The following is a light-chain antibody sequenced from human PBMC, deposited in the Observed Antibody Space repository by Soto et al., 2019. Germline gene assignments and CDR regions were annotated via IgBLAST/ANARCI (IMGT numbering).Light chain of an antibody. CDR1: QSVNNN. V-gene: IGKV3-15*01. CDR2: VAS. Sequence: EIVMTQSPATLSVSPGERATLSCRASQSVNNNLAWYQQKPGQAPRLLIYVASTRATGIPARFSGSGSGTEFTLTISSLQSEDFAVYYCQQYNTSPIAFGQGTKLEIK. CDR3: QQYNTSPIA. J-gene: IGKJ2*01.